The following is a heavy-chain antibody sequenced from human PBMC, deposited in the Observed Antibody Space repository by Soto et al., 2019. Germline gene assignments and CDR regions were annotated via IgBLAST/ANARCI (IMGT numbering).Heavy chain of an antibody. Sequence: ASVKVSCKASGYTFTSYAIDWVRQAPGQRLEWMGWINAGNGNTKYSQKFQGRVTITRDTSASTAYMELSSLRSEDTAVYYCARHVVGLLPPEGAFDIWGQGTRVTVS. V-gene: IGHV1-3*01. CDR1: GYTFTSYA. CDR3: ARHVVGLLPPEGAFDI. J-gene: IGHJ3*02. CDR2: INAGNGNT. D-gene: IGHD3-22*01.